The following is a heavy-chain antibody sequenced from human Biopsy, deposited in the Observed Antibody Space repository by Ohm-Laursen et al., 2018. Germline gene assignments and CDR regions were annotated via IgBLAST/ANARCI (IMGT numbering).Heavy chain of an antibody. CDR2: INAKTGDT. CDR1: GYTFTGYH. Sequence: ASVKVSCKASGYTFTGYHVHWVRQAPGQGLEWMGWINAKTGDTNYAQKFQGRVTMTWDTSISTAYVDLSSLRSDDTAVYYCTRGGYYYDSLAYYYWFDPWGQGTLVTVSS. J-gene: IGHJ5*02. V-gene: IGHV1-2*02. CDR3: TRGGYYYDSLAYYYWFDP. D-gene: IGHD3-22*01.